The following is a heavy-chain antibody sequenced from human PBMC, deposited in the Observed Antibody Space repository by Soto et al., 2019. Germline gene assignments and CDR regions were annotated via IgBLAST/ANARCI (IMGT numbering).Heavy chain of an antibody. Sequence: QVQLQESGPGLVKPSETLSLTCTVSGGSISSYYWSWIRKPPGKGLEWFGSINSSGSTTSNPSLKSRVTLSVDTSKNQFSLKLSSVTAADTAVYYCARRYGGNFDYWGQGTLVTVSS. V-gene: IGHV4-59*01. CDR1: GGSISSYY. D-gene: IGHD3-16*01. CDR3: ARRYGGNFDY. J-gene: IGHJ4*02. CDR2: INSSGST.